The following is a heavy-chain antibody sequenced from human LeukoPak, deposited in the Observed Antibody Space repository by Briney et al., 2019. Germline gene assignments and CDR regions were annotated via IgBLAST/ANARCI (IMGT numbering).Heavy chain of an antibody. CDR1: DDSISDYY. Sequence: SETLSLTCTVSDDSISDYYRGWIRQPPGKGLEWIGYFHNGGTSTYNPSLKSRVTISADTSKNQFSLKLNSLTTADTAVYYCTRGAGWLIDYWGQGILVTVSS. CDR3: TRGAGWLIDY. J-gene: IGHJ4*02. V-gene: IGHV4-59*01. D-gene: IGHD3-16*01. CDR2: FHNGGTS.